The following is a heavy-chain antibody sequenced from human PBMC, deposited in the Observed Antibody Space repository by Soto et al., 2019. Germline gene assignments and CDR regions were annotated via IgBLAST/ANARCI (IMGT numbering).Heavy chain of an antibody. J-gene: IGHJ4*02. CDR1: GYTFTNHD. V-gene: IGHV1-8*01. D-gene: IGHD1-7*01. CDR3: ARAHWNWDYLDY. CDR2: VNPHSGNT. Sequence: QVQLLQSRAEVKKPGASVKVSCKASGYTFTNHDIYWVRQATGQGLEWMGWVNPHSGNTDYAQKFQGRVTLTRNTSITTAYMELSSLKSDDTAVYYCARAHWNWDYLDYWGQGSLVTVSS.